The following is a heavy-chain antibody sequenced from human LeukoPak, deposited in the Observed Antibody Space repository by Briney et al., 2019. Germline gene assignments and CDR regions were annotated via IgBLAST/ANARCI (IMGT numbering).Heavy chain of an antibody. CDR1: GGTFSSYA. CDR2: IIPIFGTA. D-gene: IGHD3-16*01. CDR3: AGPSRGGINGYFDL. J-gene: IGHJ2*01. V-gene: IGHV1-69*13. Sequence: SVKVSCKASGGTFSSYAISWVRHAPGQGLEWMGGIIPIFGTANYAQKFQGRVTITADESTSTAYMELSSLRSEDTAVYYCAGPSRGGINGYFDLWGRGTLVTVSS.